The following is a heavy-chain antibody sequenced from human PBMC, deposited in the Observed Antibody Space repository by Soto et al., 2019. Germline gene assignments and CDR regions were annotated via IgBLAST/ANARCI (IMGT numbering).Heavy chain of an antibody. CDR1: GYNFSSYA. V-gene: IGHV1-3*01. D-gene: IGHD3-10*01. CDR3: ARAGAFLDY. J-gene: IGHJ4*01. Sequence: ASVKVACKASGYNFSSYAIHWVRQAPGQGLEWMGWIHAGNGNTKYSQNFQGRVTITRDTSANTAYMELNSLRSEDQAVYYCARAGAFLDYRG. CDR2: IHAGNGNT.